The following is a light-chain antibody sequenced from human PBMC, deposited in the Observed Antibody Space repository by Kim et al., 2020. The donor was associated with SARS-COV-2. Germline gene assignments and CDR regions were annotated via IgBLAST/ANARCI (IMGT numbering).Light chain of an antibody. Sequence: DIVMTQSPDSLAASLGERATLNCKSSQTVLYNSNNKNYLAWYQQKPGQAPKLLIYWASIRESGVSDRFSGSGSETDFTLTISSLQAEDVAVYYCQQDYSTPPSFGQGTKLEIK. CDR1: QTVLYNSNNKNY. J-gene: IGKJ2*03. V-gene: IGKV4-1*01. CDR3: QQDYSTPPS. CDR2: WAS.